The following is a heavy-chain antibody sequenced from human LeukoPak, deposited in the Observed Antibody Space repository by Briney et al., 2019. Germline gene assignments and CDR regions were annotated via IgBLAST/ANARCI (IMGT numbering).Heavy chain of an antibody. CDR3: ARSAGYYDSSAYGDY. Sequence: PGGSLRLSCAASGFTFSDYDMVWIRQPPGQGLEWIGSIYHSGSTYYNPSLKSRVTISVDTSKNQFSLKLSSVTAADTAVYYCARSAGYYDSSAYGDYWGQGTLVTVSS. CDR2: IYHSGST. V-gene: IGHV4-38-2*01. D-gene: IGHD3-22*01. J-gene: IGHJ4*02. CDR1: GFTFSDYD.